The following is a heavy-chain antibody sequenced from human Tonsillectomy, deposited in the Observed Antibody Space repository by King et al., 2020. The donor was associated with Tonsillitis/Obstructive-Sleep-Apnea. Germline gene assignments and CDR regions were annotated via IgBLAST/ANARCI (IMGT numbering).Heavy chain of an antibody. Sequence: QLVQSGAEVKKPGESLKISCKGSVYSFTSYWIGWVRQMPGKGLEWMGSIYLGDSDPRYSPSFQGQVTISADKSISTAYLQWSSLKASDTAMYYCARLYSNYLVYWFDPWGQGTLVTVSS. D-gene: IGHD4-11*01. CDR1: VYSFTSYW. V-gene: IGHV5-51*01. J-gene: IGHJ5*02. CDR3: ARLYSNYLVYWFDP. CDR2: IYLGDSDP.